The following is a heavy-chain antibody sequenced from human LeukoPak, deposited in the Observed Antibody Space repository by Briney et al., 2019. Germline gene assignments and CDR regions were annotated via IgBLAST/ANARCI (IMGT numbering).Heavy chain of an antibody. CDR3: AKRGVVIRVILVGFHKEAYYFDS. J-gene: IGHJ4*02. V-gene: IGHV3-23*01. CDR2: ISDTGGRT. D-gene: IGHD3-22*01. CDR1: GITLSNYG. Sequence: GGSLRLSCAVSGITLSNYGMTWVRQAPGKGLEWVAGISDTGGRTNYADSVKGRFTISRDNHKNTLYLQMNSLRAEDTAVYFCAKRGVVIRVILVGFHKEAYYFDSWGQGALVTVSS.